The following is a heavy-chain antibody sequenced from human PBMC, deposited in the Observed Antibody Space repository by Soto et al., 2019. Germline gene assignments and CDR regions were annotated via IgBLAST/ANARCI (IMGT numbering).Heavy chain of an antibody. CDR2: IYYSGST. CDR3: ARVSSGWAALDY. Sequence: SETLSLTCTVSGGSISSYYWSWIRQPPGKGLEWIGDIYYSGSTNYNPSLKSRVTISVDTSKNQFSLKLSSVTAADTAVYYCARVSSGWAALDYWGQGTLVTVSS. J-gene: IGHJ4*02. CDR1: GGSISSYY. D-gene: IGHD6-19*01. V-gene: IGHV4-59*01.